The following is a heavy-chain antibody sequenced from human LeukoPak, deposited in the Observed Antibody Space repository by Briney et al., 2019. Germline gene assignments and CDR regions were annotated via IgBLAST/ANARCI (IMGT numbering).Heavy chain of an antibody. Sequence: GGSLRLSCAASGFSISTYLMTWVRQAPGKGLEWVANIKQDGSEEYYVDSVKGRFTVSRDNAKNSLYLQMNSLRAEDTAVYYCASWVGRDYWGQGTLVTVSS. CDR2: IKQDGSEE. J-gene: IGHJ4*02. D-gene: IGHD2-15*01. V-gene: IGHV3-7*01. CDR3: ASWVGRDY. CDR1: GFSISTYL.